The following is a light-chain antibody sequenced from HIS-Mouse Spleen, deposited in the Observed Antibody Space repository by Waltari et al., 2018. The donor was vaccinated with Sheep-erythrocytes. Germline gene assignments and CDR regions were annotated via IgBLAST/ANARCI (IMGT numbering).Light chain of an antibody. CDR2: QDS. Sequence: SYELTQPPSVSVSPGQTASITCSGDKLGDKYACWYQQKPGQSPLLVIYQDSKRPSGSPERFSGSNSGNTATLTISGTQAMDEADYYCQAWDSSTAWNVVFGGGTKLTVL. CDR3: QAWDSSTAWNVV. V-gene: IGLV3-1*01. J-gene: IGLJ2*01. CDR1: KLGDKY.